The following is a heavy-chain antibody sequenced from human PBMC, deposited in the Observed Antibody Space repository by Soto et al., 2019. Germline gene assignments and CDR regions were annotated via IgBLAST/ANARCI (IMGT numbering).Heavy chain of an antibody. D-gene: IGHD6-19*01. CDR1: GFTFSSYS. J-gene: IGHJ4*02. V-gene: IGHV3-48*01. CDR3: ARRRAVSGTGAY. CDR2: ISSTSSVI. Sequence: GGSLRLSCAASGFTFSSYSMNWVRQAPGKGLEWVSYISSTSSVIYYADSVKGRSTVSRDNAKNSVFLQMNSLRGDDTAVYYCARRRAVSGTGAYWGQGTLVTVSS.